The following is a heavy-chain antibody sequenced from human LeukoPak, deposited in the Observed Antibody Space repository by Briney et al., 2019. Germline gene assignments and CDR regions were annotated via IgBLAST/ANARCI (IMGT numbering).Heavy chain of an antibody. V-gene: IGHV1-2*02. CDR3: ARVGFQGNWFDP. J-gene: IGHJ5*02. CDR2: INPNSGGT. D-gene: IGHD3-10*01. CDR1: GYTFTGYY. Sequence: ASVKVSCKASGYTFTGYYMHWVRHAPGQGLEWMGWINPNSGGTNYAQKFQGRVTMTRDTSISTAYMELRSLRSDDTAVYYCARVGFQGNWFDPWGQGTLVTVSS.